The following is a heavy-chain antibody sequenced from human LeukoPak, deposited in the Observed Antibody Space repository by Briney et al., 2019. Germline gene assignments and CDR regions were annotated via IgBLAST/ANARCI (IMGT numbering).Heavy chain of an antibody. J-gene: IGHJ4*02. D-gene: IGHD2-15*01. CDR3: ASYCSGGSCYGDY. Sequence: PSETLSLTCTVSGGSISSYYWSWIRQPPGKGLEWIGYIYYSGSTNYNPSLKSRVTISVDTSKNQFSLKLSSVTAADTAVYYCASYCSGGSCYGDYWGQGTLVTVSS. CDR1: GGSISSYY. V-gene: IGHV4-59*08. CDR2: IYYSGST.